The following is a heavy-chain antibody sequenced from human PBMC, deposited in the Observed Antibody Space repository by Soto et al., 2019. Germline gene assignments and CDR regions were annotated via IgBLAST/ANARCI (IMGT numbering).Heavy chain of an antibody. CDR2: INVGSGNT. J-gene: IGHJ4*02. Sequence: ASVKVSCKASEYTFSHYGVHWVRQAPGQRLEWMGLINVGSGNTELSQKFQGRVTLTRDTSASTAYMELSSLRSEDTAVYYCARGRSSWYTYYFDYWGQGTLVTVSS. CDR1: EYTFSHYG. V-gene: IGHV1-3*01. D-gene: IGHD6-13*01. CDR3: ARGRSSWYTYYFDY.